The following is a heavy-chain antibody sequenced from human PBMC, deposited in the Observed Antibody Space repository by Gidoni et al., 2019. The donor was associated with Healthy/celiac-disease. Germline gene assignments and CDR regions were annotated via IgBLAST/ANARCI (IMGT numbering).Heavy chain of an antibody. CDR1: GFPSSSYA. CDR3: ARGNNYGSGSHDAFDI. D-gene: IGHD3-10*01. Sequence: QVQLVDSGGGVVQPGRSLRLSCAAPGFPSSSYAMHWVRQAPGKGLEWVAVISYDGSNKYYADSVKGRFTISRDNSKNTLYLQMNSLRAEDTAVYYCARGNNYGSGSHDAFDIWGQGTMVTVSS. J-gene: IGHJ3*02. V-gene: IGHV3-30*04. CDR2: ISYDGSNK.